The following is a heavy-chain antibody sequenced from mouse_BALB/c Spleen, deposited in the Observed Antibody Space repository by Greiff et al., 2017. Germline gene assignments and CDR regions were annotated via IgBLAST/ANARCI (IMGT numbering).Heavy chain of an antibody. D-gene: IGHD1-1*01. V-gene: IGHV1-18*01. CDR1: GYTFTDYN. Sequence: VQLKQSGPELVKPGASVKIPCKASGYTFTDYNMDWVKQSHGKSLEWIGDINPNNGGTIYNQKFKGKATLTVDKSSSTAYMELRSLTSEDTAVYYCARGDYGSSPYYWGQGTTLTVSS. CDR3: ARGDYGSSPYY. J-gene: IGHJ2*01. CDR2: INPNNGGT.